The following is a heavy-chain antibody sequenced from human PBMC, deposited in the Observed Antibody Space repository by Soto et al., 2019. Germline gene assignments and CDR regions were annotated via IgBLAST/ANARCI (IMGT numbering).Heavy chain of an antibody. CDR1: GYTFTSYD. V-gene: IGHV1-8*01. Sequence: QVQLVQSGAEVKKPGASVKVSCKASGYTFTSYDINWVRQATGQGLEWMGWMNPNSGNTGYAQKFQGRVTMTRNTSISTAYMELSRLRSEDTAVYYCASLRRYCSSTSCYIDYYGMDVWGQGTTVTVSS. J-gene: IGHJ6*02. CDR3: ASLRRYCSSTSCYIDYYGMDV. D-gene: IGHD2-2*02. CDR2: MNPNSGNT.